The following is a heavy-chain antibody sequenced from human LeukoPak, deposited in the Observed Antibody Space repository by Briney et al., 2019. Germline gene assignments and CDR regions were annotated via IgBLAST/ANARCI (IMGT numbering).Heavy chain of an antibody. CDR2: ISSSGTNI. J-gene: IGHJ4*02. D-gene: IGHD2-15*01. CDR3: ARTRVSGGTFYHPFDY. V-gene: IGHV3-11*04. Sequence: GGSLRLSCAASGFTFSDYYMSWIRQAPGKGLEWVSYISSSGTNIYYADSVKGRFTISRDNAKNSLSLQMNSLRAEDTAVYSCARTRVSGGTFYHPFDYWGQGTLVTVSS. CDR1: GFTFSDYY.